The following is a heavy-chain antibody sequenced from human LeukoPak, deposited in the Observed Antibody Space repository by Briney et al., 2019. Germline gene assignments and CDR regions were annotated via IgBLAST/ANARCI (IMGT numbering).Heavy chain of an antibody. CDR3: ARIPYSSALTDAFDI. Sequence: GGSLRLSCAASGFSFRSYSMNWVRQAPGKGLEWVSFISSSSTYIYYADSMKGRFTISRDNAKNSLFLQMNSLRGEDTAVYYCARIPYSSALTDAFDIWGQGTMVTVYS. CDR1: GFSFRSYS. V-gene: IGHV3-21*01. CDR2: ISSSSTYI. D-gene: IGHD6-19*01. J-gene: IGHJ3*02.